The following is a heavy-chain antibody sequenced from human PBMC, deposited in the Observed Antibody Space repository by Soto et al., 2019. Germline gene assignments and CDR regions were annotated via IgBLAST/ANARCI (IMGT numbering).Heavy chain of an antibody. D-gene: IGHD2-2*01. CDR3: HRSSDADYGMGV. V-gene: IGHV4-30-2*01. CDR1: GGSISSGGYS. Sequence: SETLSLTCAVSGGSISSGGYSWSWIRQPPGRGLEWIGYIYHGVNTYYNPSLESRVSISQDRSKNQFSLKLTSVTAADTAVYYCHRSSDADYGMGVWGPGTTVTVSS. CDR2: IYHGVNT. J-gene: IGHJ6*02.